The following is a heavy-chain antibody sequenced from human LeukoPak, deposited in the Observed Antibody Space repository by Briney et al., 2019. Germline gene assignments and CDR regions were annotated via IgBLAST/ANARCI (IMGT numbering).Heavy chain of an antibody. CDR3: AKDRYGSGSNWFDP. Sequence: GGSLRLSCAASGFTFSNYAMHWVRQAPGKGLEWVAVILHDGSNKYHAGSVKGRFTISRDNSKKTLYLQMNNLTSEDTAVYYCAKDRYGSGSNWFDPWGQGTLVTVSS. CDR1: GFTFSNYA. J-gene: IGHJ5*02. D-gene: IGHD3-10*01. V-gene: IGHV3-30*18. CDR2: ILHDGSNK.